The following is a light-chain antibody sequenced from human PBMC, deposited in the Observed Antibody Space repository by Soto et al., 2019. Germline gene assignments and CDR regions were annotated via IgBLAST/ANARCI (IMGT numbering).Light chain of an antibody. CDR3: QHHGGSPLFT. CDR1: QSVSTY. J-gene: IGKJ3*01. CDR2: GAT. V-gene: IGKV3-20*01. Sequence: EIVLTQSPGTLSLSPGERATLSCRASQSVSTYLTWYQQKPGQAPRLLIYGATTRATGIPDRFSGSGSGTDFTLTISRLEPEDFAVYYCQHHGGSPLFTFGPRTKVDIK.